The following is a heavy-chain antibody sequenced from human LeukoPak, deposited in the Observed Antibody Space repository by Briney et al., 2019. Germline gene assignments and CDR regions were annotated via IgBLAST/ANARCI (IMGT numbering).Heavy chain of an antibody. CDR3: ATPPGTTGTTVLRY. D-gene: IGHD1-1*01. V-gene: IGHV1-24*01. CDR1: GYTLTELS. Sequence: GASVKVCCKVSGYTLTELSMHWGRQAPGKGLEWMGGFDPEDGETIYAQKFQGRVTMTEDTSTDTAYMELSSLRSEDTAVYYCATPPGTTGTTVLRYWGQGTLVTVSS. J-gene: IGHJ4*02. CDR2: FDPEDGET.